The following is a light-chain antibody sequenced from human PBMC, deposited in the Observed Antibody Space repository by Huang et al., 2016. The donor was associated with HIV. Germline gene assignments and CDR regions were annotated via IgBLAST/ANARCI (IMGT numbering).Light chain of an antibody. CDR3: QQYNSYWT. CDR2: KTS. CDR1: QSISSW. V-gene: IGKV1-5*03. Sequence: DIQMTQSPSTLSASVGDRVTITCRASQSISSWLAWYQQKPGKAPKLLIYKTSTLESGVPLRFSGSGSGTEFTLTISSLQPDDSATYYCQQYNSYWTFGQGTKVEIK. J-gene: IGKJ1*01.